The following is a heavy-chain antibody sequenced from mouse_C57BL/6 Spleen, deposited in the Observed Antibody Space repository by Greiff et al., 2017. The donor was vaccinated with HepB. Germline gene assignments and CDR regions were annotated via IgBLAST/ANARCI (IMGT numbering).Heavy chain of an antibody. J-gene: IGHJ3*01. CDR2: ISDGGSYT. CDR3: ARDSYDYGEFDY. Sequence: EVKLVESGGGLVKPGGSLKLSCAASGFTFSSYAMSWVRQTPEKRLEWVATISDGGSYTYYPDNVKGRFTISRDNAKNNLYLQMSHLKSEDTAMYYCARDSYDYGEFDYWGQGTLVTVSA. D-gene: IGHD2-4*01. CDR1: GFTFSSYA. V-gene: IGHV5-4*01.